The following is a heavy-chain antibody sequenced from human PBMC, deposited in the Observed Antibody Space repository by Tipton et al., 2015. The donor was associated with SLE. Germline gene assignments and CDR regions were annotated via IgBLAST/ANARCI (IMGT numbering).Heavy chain of an antibody. D-gene: IGHD4-17*01. V-gene: IGHV4-34*01. CDR3: VYGDYRYYYYGMDV. CDR1: GGSFSGNY. J-gene: IGHJ6*02. Sequence: LRLSCDLNGGSFSGNYWSWIRQPPGKGLEWIGEVNHSGSTRYNPSLKSRVTMSLDTSQNQFSLKLSSVTAADTAVYYCVYGDYRYYYYGMDVWGQGTTVTVSS. CDR2: VNHSGST.